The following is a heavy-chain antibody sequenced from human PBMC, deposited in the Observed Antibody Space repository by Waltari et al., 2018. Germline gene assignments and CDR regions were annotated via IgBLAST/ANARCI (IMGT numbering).Heavy chain of an antibody. V-gene: IGHV2-5*02. J-gene: IGHJ2*01. Sequence: QITLKESGPTLVKPTQTLTLTCTFSGFSLNTRGVAVGWIRHPPGKALAWLALIYWDDVKRYSPSLSSRLTINKDTSKNHVVLTMTNMDPVDTATYYCAHRPSSYFGLWGRGTLVTVSS. CDR3: AHRPSSYFGL. CDR2: IYWDDVK. CDR1: GFSLNTRGVA.